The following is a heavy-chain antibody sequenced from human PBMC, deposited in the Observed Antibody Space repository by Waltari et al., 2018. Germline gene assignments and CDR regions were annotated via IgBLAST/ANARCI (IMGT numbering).Heavy chain of an antibody. CDR1: GFIFDDYA. CDR3: VKDMASGSYEAPDAFDI. CDR2: ISWNSVSI. D-gene: IGHD3-10*01. V-gene: IGHV3-9*01. Sequence: EVQLVESGGGLAQPGRSLRLSCAASGFIFDDYAMHWVRQTPRKGLEWVSSISWNSVSIGYVDSVRGRFIVSRDNAKNSLYLQMNSLRAEDTALYYCVKDMASGSYEAPDAFDIWGQGTMVTVSS. J-gene: IGHJ3*02.